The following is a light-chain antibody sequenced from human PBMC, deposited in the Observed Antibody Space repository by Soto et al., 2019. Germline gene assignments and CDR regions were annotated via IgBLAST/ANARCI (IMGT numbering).Light chain of an antibody. Sequence: QSVLTQPASVSGSPGQSITISCTGASSDVGSYNLVSWYQQHPGKAPKLMIYEVTKRPSGVSSRFSGSKSGNTASLTVSGLQAEDEADYYGCSYAGGSALLFGGGTQLTVL. CDR3: CSYAGGSALL. V-gene: IGLV2-23*02. J-gene: IGLJ7*01. CDR2: EVT. CDR1: SSDVGSYNL.